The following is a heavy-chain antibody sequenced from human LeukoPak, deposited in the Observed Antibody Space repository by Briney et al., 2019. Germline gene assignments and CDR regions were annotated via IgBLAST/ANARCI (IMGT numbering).Heavy chain of an antibody. J-gene: IGHJ5*02. CDR3: ARGHRRYCSGGSCYDWFDP. CDR2: IIPIFGTA. D-gene: IGHD2-15*01. V-gene: IGHV1-69*13. CDR1: GGTFSSYA. Sequence: ASVKVSCKASGGTFSSYAISWVRQAPGQGLEWMGGIIPIFGTANYAQKFQGRVTITADESTSTAYMGLSSLRSEDTAVYYCARGHRRYCSGGSCYDWFDPWGQGTLVTVSS.